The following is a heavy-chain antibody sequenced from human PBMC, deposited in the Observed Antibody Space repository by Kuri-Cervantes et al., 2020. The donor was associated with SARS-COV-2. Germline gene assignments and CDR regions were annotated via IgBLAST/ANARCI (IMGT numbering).Heavy chain of an antibody. J-gene: IGHJ4*02. CDR3: ARAPIYGGTFDY. CDR1: GFTFSSYG. D-gene: IGHD4-23*01. V-gene: IGHV3-23*01. CDR2: ISGSGGST. Sequence: GESLKISCAASGFTFSSYGMHWVRQAPGKGLEWVSAISGSGGSTYYADSVKGRFTISRDNSKNTLYLQMNSLRAEDTAVYYCARAPIYGGTFDYWGQGTLVTVSS.